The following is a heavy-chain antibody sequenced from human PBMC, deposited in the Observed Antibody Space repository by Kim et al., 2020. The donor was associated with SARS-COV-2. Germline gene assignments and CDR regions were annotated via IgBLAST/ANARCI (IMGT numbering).Heavy chain of an antibody. J-gene: IGHJ5*02. CDR1: GGSISSSSYY. CDR3: ARHQGFGESLYNWFDP. D-gene: IGHD3-10*01. CDR2: IYYSGST. V-gene: IGHV4-39*01. Sequence: SETLSLTCTVSGGSISSSSYYWGWIRQPPGKGLEWIGSIYYSGSTYYNPSLKSRVTISVDTSKNQFSLKLSSVTAADTAVYYCARHQGFGESLYNWFDPWGQGTLVTVSS.